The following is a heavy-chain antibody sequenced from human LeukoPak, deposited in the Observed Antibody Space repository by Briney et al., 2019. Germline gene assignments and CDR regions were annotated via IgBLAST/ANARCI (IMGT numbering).Heavy chain of an antibody. CDR1: GFTFSTYS. J-gene: IGHJ4*02. V-gene: IGHV3-21*01. CDR3: ARDLSSGNPGGFDY. CDR2: ISSYSSYI. Sequence: GGSLRLSCAASGFTFSTYSMQWVRQAPGKGLEWVSSISSYSSYINYADSVKGRFTISRDNAKNSLDLQMNSLTVDDTAVYFCARDLSSGNPGGFDYWGQGTLVTVSS. D-gene: IGHD3-3*01.